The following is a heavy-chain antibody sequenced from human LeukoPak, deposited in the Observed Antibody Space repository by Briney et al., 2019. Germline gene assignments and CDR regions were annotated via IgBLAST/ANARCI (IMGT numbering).Heavy chain of an antibody. CDR1: GFTLRDYR. CDR2: IKQDGSEK. Sequence: GGSLRLSCAASGFTLRDYRMTWVRQAPGKGLEWVANIKQDGSEKYYVNSAKGRFTISRDNAKNSLYLQMNSLRAEDTAVYYCAREGFDGGYGGYAFDIWGQGTMVIVSS. D-gene: IGHD5-12*01. V-gene: IGHV3-7*03. CDR3: AREGFDGGYGGYAFDI. J-gene: IGHJ3*02.